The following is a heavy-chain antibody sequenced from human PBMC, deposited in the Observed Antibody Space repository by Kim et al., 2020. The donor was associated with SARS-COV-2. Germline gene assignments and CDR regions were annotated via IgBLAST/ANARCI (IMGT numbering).Heavy chain of an antibody. CDR2: ITASGGST. V-gene: IGHV3-23*01. CDR3: ARRITMIRGVAVSGMEV. CDR1: GFTFRNYA. D-gene: IGHD3-10*01. J-gene: IGHJ6*02. Sequence: GGSLRLSCAASGFTFRNYAMTWVRQAPGRGLEWVSSITASGGSTYSADSVKGRFTISRDNSKNTMYVQMSSLRADDTAVYYCARRITMIRGVAVSGMEVWGQGTTVTVSS.